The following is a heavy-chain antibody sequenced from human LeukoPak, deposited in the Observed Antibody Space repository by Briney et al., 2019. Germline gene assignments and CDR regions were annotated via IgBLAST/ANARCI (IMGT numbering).Heavy chain of an antibody. D-gene: IGHD6-19*01. V-gene: IGHV3-23*01. Sequence: PGGSLRLSCAASGFTFSSYAMSWVRQAPGKGLEWVSAISGSGGSTYYADSVKGRFTISRDNSKNTLYLQMNSLRAEDTAVYYCAGAVAGTGAFDIWGQGTMVTVSS. CDR2: ISGSGGST. CDR3: AGAVAGTGAFDI. J-gene: IGHJ3*02. CDR1: GFTFSSYA.